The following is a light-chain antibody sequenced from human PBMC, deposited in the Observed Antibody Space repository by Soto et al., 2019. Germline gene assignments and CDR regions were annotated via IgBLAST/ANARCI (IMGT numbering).Light chain of an antibody. CDR2: GAS. J-gene: IGKJ2*01. CDR3: QQYNNWPLYT. V-gene: IGKV3-15*01. CDR1: QSISST. Sequence: EIVMTQSPATLSVSPGERATLSCRASQSISSTLAWYQQKPGQAPRLLIYGASIRATGIPDRFSGSGSGTEFTLTISSLQSEDFAIYYCQQYNNWPLYTFGQGTKLEIK.